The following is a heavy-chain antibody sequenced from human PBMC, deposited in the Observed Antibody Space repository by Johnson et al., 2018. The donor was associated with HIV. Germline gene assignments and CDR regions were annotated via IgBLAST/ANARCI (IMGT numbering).Heavy chain of an antibody. CDR1: GFTFSDYY. D-gene: IGHD2-2*01. CDR2: ISSSGSII. J-gene: IGHJ3*02. Sequence: QVQLVESGGGLVKPGGSLRLSCAASGFTFSDYYMSWIRQAPGKGLEWVSYISSSGSIIYYADSVKGRFTISRDNAKNSLYLQMNSLRAEESAGYSCARGGPQLRDAFDIWGQGTMVTVSS. V-gene: IGHV3-11*04. CDR3: ARGGPQLRDAFDI.